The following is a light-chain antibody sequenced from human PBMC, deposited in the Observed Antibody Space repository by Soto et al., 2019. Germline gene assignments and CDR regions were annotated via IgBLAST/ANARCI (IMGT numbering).Light chain of an antibody. CDR3: CSFAGGATFV. CDR1: SNDIGGYNL. J-gene: IGLJ2*01. Sequence: QSVLTQPASVSGSPGQSITISCTGTSNDIGGYNLVSWYQQHPGKAPKLMIYEVNKRPSGVSDRFSGSKSGNTASLTISTLQAEDEADHSCCSFAGGATFVFGGGTKLTVL. V-gene: IGLV2-23*02. CDR2: EVN.